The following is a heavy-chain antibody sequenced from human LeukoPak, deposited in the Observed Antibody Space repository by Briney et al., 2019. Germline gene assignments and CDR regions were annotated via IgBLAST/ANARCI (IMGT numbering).Heavy chain of an antibody. D-gene: IGHD6-25*01. CDR2: IYYSGST. V-gene: IGHV4-59*01. Sequence: SETLSLTCTVSGGSISSYYWSWIRQPPGKGLERIGYIYYSGSTNYNPSLKSRVTISVDTSKNQFSLKLNSVTAADTAIYYCAREGGFYRPLDYSGQGTLVTVSS. CDR1: GGSISSYY. J-gene: IGHJ4*02. CDR3: AREGGFYRPLDY.